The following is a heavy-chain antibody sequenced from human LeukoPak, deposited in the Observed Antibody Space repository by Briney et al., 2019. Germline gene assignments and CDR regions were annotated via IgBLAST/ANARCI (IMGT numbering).Heavy chain of an antibody. CDR1: GGTFSSYA. Sequence: SVKVSCKASGGTFSSYALSWVRQAPGQGLEWMGRIIPIFGAADYAQKFQDRVTITTDDSTSTASMELSSLRSEDTAVYYCARVESLGYCTGGSCYSGWFDPWGQGTLVTVSS. V-gene: IGHV1-69*05. CDR2: IIPIFGAA. D-gene: IGHD2-15*01. J-gene: IGHJ5*02. CDR3: ARVESLGYCTGGSCYSGWFDP.